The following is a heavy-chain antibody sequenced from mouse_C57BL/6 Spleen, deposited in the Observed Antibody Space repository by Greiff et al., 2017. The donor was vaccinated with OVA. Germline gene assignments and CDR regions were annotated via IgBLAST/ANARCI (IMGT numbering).Heavy chain of an antibody. V-gene: IGHV1-52*01. D-gene: IGHD1-3*01. CDR2: IDPSDSET. CDR1: GYTFTSYW. J-gene: IGHJ1*03. Sequence: QVQLQQPGAELVRPGSSVKLSCKASGYTFTSYWMHWVKQRPIQGLEWIGNIDPSDSETHYNQKFKDKATLTVDKSSSTAYMQLSSLTCEDSAVYYCARKSNSYFDVWGTGTTVTVSS. CDR3: ARKSNSYFDV.